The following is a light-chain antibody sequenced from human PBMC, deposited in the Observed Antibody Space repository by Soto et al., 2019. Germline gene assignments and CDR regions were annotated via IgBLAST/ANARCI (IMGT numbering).Light chain of an antibody. Sequence: HSALAQAPSASGSPGQSVTISCTGTSSDVGNYDYVSWYQQHPGKAPKLIIYEVSYRPSGVPNRFSGSKSGNTASLTVSGLQPEDEADYYCNSYGGRNNYVFGTGTKVTVL. V-gene: IGLV2-8*01. CDR2: EVS. J-gene: IGLJ1*01. CDR3: NSYGGRNNYV. CDR1: SSDVGNYDY.